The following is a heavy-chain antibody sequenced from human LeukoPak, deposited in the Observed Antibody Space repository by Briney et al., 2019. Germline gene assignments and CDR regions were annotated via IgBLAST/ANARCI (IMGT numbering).Heavy chain of an antibody. CDR3: ACRITMIVVVKEHY. D-gene: IGHD3-22*01. CDR2: ISGSGGST. V-gene: IGHV3-23*01. CDR1: GFTFSSYA. J-gene: IGHJ4*02. Sequence: GGSLRLSCAASGFTFSSYAMSWVRQAPGKGLEWVSAISGSGGSTYYADSVKGRFTIPRHNSKNTLYLQMNSLRAEDTAVYYCACRITMIVVVKEHYWGQGTLVTVSS.